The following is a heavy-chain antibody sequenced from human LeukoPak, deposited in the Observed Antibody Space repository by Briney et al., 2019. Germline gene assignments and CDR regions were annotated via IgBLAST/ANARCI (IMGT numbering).Heavy chain of an antibody. CDR2: ISAYNGNT. CDR3: ARVIRGIAAAGSWFDP. Sequence: GASVKVPCKASGYTFTSYGISWVRQAPGQGLEWMGWISAYNGNTNYAQKLQGRVTMTTDTSTSTAYMELRNLRSDDTAVYYCARVIRGIAAAGSWFDPWGQGTLVTVSS. V-gene: IGHV1-18*01. J-gene: IGHJ5*02. D-gene: IGHD6-13*01. CDR1: GYTFTSYG.